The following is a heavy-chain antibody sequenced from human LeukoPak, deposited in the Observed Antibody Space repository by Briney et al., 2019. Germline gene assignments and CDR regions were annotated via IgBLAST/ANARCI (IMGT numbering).Heavy chain of an antibody. CDR1: GGSISNYY. Sequence: SETLSLTCTVSGGSISNYYWTWIRQPPGKGLECIGYFHYSGSTNYNPSLKSRVTISVDPSKNQFSLNLSSVTAADTAVYYCARVIVTGTNWFDPWGQGTLVTVSS. V-gene: IGHV4-59*08. J-gene: IGHJ5*02. D-gene: IGHD6-19*01. CDR3: ARVIVTGTNWFDP. CDR2: FHYSGST.